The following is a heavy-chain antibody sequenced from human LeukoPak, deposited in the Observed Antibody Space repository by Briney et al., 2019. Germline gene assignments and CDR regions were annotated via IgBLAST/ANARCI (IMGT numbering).Heavy chain of an antibody. CDR3: ARVEGSNYDFWSGYSLRYNWFDP. Sequence: PGGSLRLSCAASGFTFSDYYMCWIRQAPGKGLEWVSYISSSGSTIYYADSVKGRFPISRDNAKNSLYLQMNSLRAEDTAVYYCARVEGSNYDFWSGYSLRYNWFDPWGQGTLVTVSS. CDR1: GFTFSDYY. CDR2: ISSSGSTI. V-gene: IGHV3-11*04. J-gene: IGHJ5*02. D-gene: IGHD3-3*01.